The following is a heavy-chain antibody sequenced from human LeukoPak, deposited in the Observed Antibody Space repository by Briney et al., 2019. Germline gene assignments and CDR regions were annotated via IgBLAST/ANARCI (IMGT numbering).Heavy chain of an antibody. CDR2: IYPGDSDT. Sequence: GESLKISCQGSGYTFTNYWIGWVRQMPGKGLEWMGIIYPGDSDTRYSPSFQGQVTISADKSISTAYLQWSGLKASDTAMYYCARQFRDYDFWSGRGGCAFDIWGQGTMVTVSS. J-gene: IGHJ3*02. CDR1: GYTFTNYW. V-gene: IGHV5-51*01. CDR3: ARQFRDYDFWSGRGGCAFDI. D-gene: IGHD3-3*01.